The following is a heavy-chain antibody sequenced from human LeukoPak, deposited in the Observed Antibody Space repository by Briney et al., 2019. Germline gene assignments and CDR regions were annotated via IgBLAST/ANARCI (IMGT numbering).Heavy chain of an antibody. CDR1: GFTFSSYG. CDR2: IWYDGSNK. Sequence: PGGSLRLSCAASGFTFSSYGMHWVRQAPGKGLEWVAVIWYDGSNKYYADSVKGRFTISRDSSKNTLYLQMNSLRAEDTAVYYCARWSIVGATAHAFDIWGQGTMVTVSS. D-gene: IGHD1-26*01. J-gene: IGHJ3*02. CDR3: ARWSIVGATAHAFDI. V-gene: IGHV3-33*01.